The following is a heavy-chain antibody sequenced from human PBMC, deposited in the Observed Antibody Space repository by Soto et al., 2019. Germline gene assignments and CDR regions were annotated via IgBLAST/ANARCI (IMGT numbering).Heavy chain of an antibody. J-gene: IGHJ4*01. Sequence: SETLSLPCKFSGYLINSGYSWGWIRPSPGKGLEWIGSTSYDGKSYYKPSLKSRVVMSVDLANNQFSLRLRSVTAADTAVYYCARDLSSGYQTFYFDYWGQGNPVTVSA. CDR2: TSYDGKS. D-gene: IGHD3-22*01. CDR3: ARDLSSGYQTFYFDY. V-gene: IGHV4-38-2*02. CDR1: GYLINSGYS.